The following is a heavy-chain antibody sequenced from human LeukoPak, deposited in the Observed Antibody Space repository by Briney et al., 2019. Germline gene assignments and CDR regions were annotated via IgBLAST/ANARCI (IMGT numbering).Heavy chain of an antibody. CDR1: GFCISTYS. D-gene: IGHD1-26*01. CDR2: IYSSGGT. CDR3: ARAKRWENDAFDI. J-gene: IGHJ3*02. Sequence: SETLSLTCTVSGFCISTYSWCWIRQHPGKGLEWVGYIYSSGGTDHNPSLKSRVTMSVDTSTNQLSLKLNTVTAADTAVYYCARAKRWENDAFDIWGQGTLVTVAS. V-gene: IGHV4-59*01.